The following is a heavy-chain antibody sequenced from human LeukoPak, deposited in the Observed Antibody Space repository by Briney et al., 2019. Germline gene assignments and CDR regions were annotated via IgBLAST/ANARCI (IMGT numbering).Heavy chain of an antibody. CDR3: ARELAVAQIIDAFDI. V-gene: IGHV4-38-2*02. CDR1: GYSISSGYY. CDR2: IYHSGST. Sequence: SETLSLTCTVSGYSISSGYYWGWIRQPPGKGLEWIGSIYHSGSTYYNPSLKSRVTISVDTSKNQFSLKLSSVTAADTAVYYCARELAVAQIIDAFDIWGQGTMVTVSS. J-gene: IGHJ3*02. D-gene: IGHD6-19*01.